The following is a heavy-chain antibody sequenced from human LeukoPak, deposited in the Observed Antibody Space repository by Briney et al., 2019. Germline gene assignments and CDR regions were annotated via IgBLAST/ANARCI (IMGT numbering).Heavy chain of an antibody. J-gene: IGHJ4*02. CDR3: ARVPLGVADTSLDY. CDR1: GFMFRTNW. Sequence: PGGSRRLSCGVSGFMFRTNWMSWVRQAPGKGLEWVANINEDGSAKYYGDSVKGRFTISRDNAKNSLYLQMNSLRAEDTAVYYCARVPLGVADTSLDYWGQGTLVTVSS. CDR2: INEDGSAK. D-gene: IGHD2-21*01. V-gene: IGHV3-7*01.